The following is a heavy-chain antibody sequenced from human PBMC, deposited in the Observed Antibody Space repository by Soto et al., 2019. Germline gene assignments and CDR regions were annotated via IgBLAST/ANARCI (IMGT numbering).Heavy chain of an antibody. CDR2: SRDKAQGYST. CDR3: VRDKRTISGIFPGY. CDR1: GFTLSDHY. D-gene: IGHD1-1*01. V-gene: IGHV3-72*01. J-gene: IGHJ4*02. Sequence: GGSLRLSCAGSGFTLSDHYIDWVRQAPGKGLEWVGRSRDKAQGYSTAYAASVKGRFTTSRDESKNSVYLQMNSLKTEDTAVYYCVRDKRTISGIFPGYWGQGTQVTVSS.